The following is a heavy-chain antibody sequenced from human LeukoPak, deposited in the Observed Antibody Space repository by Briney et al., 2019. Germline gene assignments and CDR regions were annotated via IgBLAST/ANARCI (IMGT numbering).Heavy chain of an antibody. Sequence: PSETLSLTCAVYGGSFSGYYWSWIRQPPGKGLEWIGEINHSGSTNYNPSLKSRVTISVDTSKNQFSLKLSSVTAADTAVYYCSRHLDLWQEVVRGGLYYYMDVWGKGTTVTVSS. CDR2: INHSGST. V-gene: IGHV4-34*01. J-gene: IGHJ6*03. CDR3: SRHLDLWQEVVRGGLYYYMDV. D-gene: IGHD4-23*01. CDR1: GGSFSGYY.